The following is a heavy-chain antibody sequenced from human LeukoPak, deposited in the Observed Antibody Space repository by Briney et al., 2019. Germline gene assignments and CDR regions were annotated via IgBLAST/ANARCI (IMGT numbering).Heavy chain of an antibody. D-gene: IGHD6-13*01. J-gene: IGHJ6*02. V-gene: IGHV3-30*03. Sequence: PGRSLRLSCAASGFTFSSYGMHWVRQAPGKGLEWVAVISYDGSNKYYADSVKGRFTISRDNSKNTLYLQMNSLRAEDTAVYYCARGFDSSWYGYGMDVWGQGTTVTVSS. CDR3: ARGFDSSWYGYGMDV. CDR2: ISYDGSNK. CDR1: GFTFSSYG.